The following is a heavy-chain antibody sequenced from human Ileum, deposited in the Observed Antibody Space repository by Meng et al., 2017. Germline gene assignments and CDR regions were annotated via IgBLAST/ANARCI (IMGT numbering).Heavy chain of an antibody. D-gene: IGHD2-15*01. V-gene: IGHV4-4*02. Sequence: QVQVHESVPGLVEPSGTLFLTCTVSGGSISSSFYWSWVRQSPGKGLEWIGQIYLAGSPNYNPSLESRVTISVDKSKNQFSLRLTSVTAADTAIFYCVRHGGKYFDSWGQGTLVTVSS. CDR2: IYLAGSP. CDR1: GGSISSSFY. J-gene: IGHJ4*02. CDR3: VRHGGKYFDS.